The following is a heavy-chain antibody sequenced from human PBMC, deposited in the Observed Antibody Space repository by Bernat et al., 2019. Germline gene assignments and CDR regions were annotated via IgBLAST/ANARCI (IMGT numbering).Heavy chain of an antibody. D-gene: IGHD3-22*01. CDR2: INSDGSST. CDR1: GFTFSSYW. CDR3: ARDRGGSGYLYYFDY. Sequence: EVQLVESGGGLVQPGGSLRLSCAASGFTFSSYWMHWVRQAPGKGLVWVSRINSDGSSTSYADSVKGRFTISRDNAKNTLYLQMNSLRAEDTAVYYCARDRGGSGYLYYFDYWGQGTLVTVSS. J-gene: IGHJ4*02. V-gene: IGHV3-74*01.